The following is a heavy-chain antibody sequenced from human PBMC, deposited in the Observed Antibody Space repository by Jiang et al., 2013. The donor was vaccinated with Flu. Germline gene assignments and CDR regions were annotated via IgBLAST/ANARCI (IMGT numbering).Heavy chain of an antibody. D-gene: IGHD3-10*01. J-gene: IGHJ2*01. CDR1: GGTFSSYA. CDR2: IIPIFGTA. CDR3: AAAGVRGVTNWYFDL. Sequence: GSSVKVSCKASGGTFSSYAISWVRQAPGQGLEWMGGIIPIFGTANYAQKFQGRVMITADESTSTAYMELSSLRSEDTAVYYCAAAGVRGVTNWYFDLWGRGTLVTVSS. V-gene: IGHV1-69*01.